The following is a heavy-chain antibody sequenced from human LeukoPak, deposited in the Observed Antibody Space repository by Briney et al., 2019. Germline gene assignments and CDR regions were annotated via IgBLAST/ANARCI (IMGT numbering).Heavy chain of an antibody. CDR3: ARGPMLERITMIVVVILGDY. D-gene: IGHD3-22*01. V-gene: IGHV1-2*06. J-gene: IGHJ4*02. CDR2: INPNSGGT. Sequence: ASVKVSCKASGYTFTGYYMHWMRQAPGQGLEWMGRINPNSGGTNYAQKFQGRVTMTRDTSISTAYMELSRLRSDDTAVYYCARGPMLERITMIVVVILGDYWGQGTLVTVSS. CDR1: GYTFTGYY.